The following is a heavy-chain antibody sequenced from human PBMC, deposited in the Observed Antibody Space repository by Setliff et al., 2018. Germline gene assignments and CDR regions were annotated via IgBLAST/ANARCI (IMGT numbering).Heavy chain of an antibody. Sequence: SETLSLTCAVYGGSFSGYYWGWIRQPPGKGLEWIGSIYHSGSTYYNPSLKSRVTISVDTSKNQFSLKLSSVTAADTALYYCTVYNTGSSKDHYWGQGTQVTVSS. J-gene: IGHJ4*02. D-gene: IGHD2-8*02. CDR2: IYHSGST. V-gene: IGHV4-34*01. CDR3: TVYNTGSSKDHY. CDR1: GGSFSGYY.